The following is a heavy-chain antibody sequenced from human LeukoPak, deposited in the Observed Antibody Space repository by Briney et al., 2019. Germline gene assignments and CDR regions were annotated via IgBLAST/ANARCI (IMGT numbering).Heavy chain of an antibody. V-gene: IGHV3-23*01. J-gene: IGHJ4*02. CDR3: AKDRGGYCSGGSCYHRSGFDY. D-gene: IGHD2-15*01. CDR2: ISGSGGST. Sequence: GSLRLSLAASGFPFSSYAMSWVRQAPGKGLEWVSAISGSGGSTYYADSVKGRFTISRDNSKNTLYLQMNSLRAEDTAVYYCAKDRGGYCSGGSCYHRSGFDYWGQGTLVTVSS. CDR1: GFPFSSYA.